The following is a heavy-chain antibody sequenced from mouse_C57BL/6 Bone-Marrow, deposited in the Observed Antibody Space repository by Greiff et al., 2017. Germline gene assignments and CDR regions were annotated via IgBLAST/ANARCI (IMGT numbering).Heavy chain of an antibody. V-gene: IGHV1-82*01. J-gene: IGHJ4*01. CDR2: IYPGDGDT. CDR1: GYAFSSSW. CDR3: ARITTVDYAMDY. D-gene: IGHD1-1*01. Sequence: QVQLQQSGPELVKPGASVKISCKASGYAFSSSWMNWVKQRPGKGLEWIGRIYPGDGDTNYNGKFKGKATLTADKSSSTAYMQLSSLTSEDSAVYFGARITTVDYAMDYWGQGTSVTVSS.